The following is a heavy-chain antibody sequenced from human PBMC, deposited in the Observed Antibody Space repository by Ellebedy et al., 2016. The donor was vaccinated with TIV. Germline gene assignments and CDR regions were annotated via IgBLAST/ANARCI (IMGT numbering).Heavy chain of an antibody. CDR2: MSGTSSYV. Sequence: GGSLRLSCAASGFTFSSYWMHWVRQAPGKGLVWVSSMSGTSSYVHYADSVEGRFTISRDNAKNSLYLHMSSLRVEDTAVYYCARVHGDYRIDYWGPGTLVTVSS. J-gene: IGHJ4*02. V-gene: IGHV3-21*06. CDR3: ARVHGDYRIDY. CDR1: GFTFSSYW. D-gene: IGHD4-17*01.